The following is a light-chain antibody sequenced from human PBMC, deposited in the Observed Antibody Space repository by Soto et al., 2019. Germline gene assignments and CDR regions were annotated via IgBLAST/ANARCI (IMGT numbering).Light chain of an antibody. CDR2: SAS. V-gene: IGKV3-15*01. CDR3: QQYKNWPRT. Sequence: EIVMTQSPATLSVSPGESASLXXRASQSVSSELAWYHQKPGQAPRLXIYSASTRATGIPARFSGSGSGTEFTLTINSLQSEDFAVYYCQQYKNWPRTFGQGTKVDIK. J-gene: IGKJ1*01. CDR1: QSVSSE.